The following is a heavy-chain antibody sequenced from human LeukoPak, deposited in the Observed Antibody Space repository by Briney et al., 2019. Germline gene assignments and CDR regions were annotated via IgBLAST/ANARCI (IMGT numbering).Heavy chain of an antibody. J-gene: IGHJ4*02. V-gene: IGHV1-69*02. Sequence: ASVKVSCKASGGTFSSYTISWVRQAPGQGLEWMGRIIPILGIANYAQKFQGRVTITADKSTSTAYMELSSLRSEDTAVYYCARGSGWYLFGDYWGQGTLVTVSS. CDR1: GGTFSSYT. CDR3: ARGSGWYLFGDY. CDR2: IIPILGIA. D-gene: IGHD6-19*01.